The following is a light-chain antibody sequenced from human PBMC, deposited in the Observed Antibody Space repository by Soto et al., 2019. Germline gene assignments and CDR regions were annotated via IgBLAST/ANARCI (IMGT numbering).Light chain of an antibody. Sequence: QSALTQPASVSGSPGQSITISCTGTSSNVGGYNYVSWYQQYPGKAPKLMIFEVTNRPSGVSDRFSGSKSGKTASLTISGLQAEDEADYYCSSFTSSNTWLFGGGTKLTVL. CDR1: SSNVGGYNY. J-gene: IGLJ3*02. CDR3: SSFTSSNTWL. V-gene: IGLV2-14*01. CDR2: EVT.